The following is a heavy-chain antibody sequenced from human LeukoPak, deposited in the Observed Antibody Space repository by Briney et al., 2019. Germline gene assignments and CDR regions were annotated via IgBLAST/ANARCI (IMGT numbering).Heavy chain of an antibody. CDR3: AGGRGSSGEFDY. V-gene: IGHV3-11*04. Sequence: PGGSLRLSCEASGFTFSVYWMGWVRQAPGKGLEWVSYITGSGNNIYYADSVKGRFTISRDNAKNSLYLQMNSLRAEDTAVFYCAGGRGSSGEFDYWGQGTLVTVSS. CDR2: ITGSGNNI. CDR1: GFTFSVYW. D-gene: IGHD5-12*01. J-gene: IGHJ4*02.